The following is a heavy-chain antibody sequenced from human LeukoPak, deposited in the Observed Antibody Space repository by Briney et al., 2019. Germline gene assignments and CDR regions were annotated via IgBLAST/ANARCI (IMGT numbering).Heavy chain of an antibody. CDR1: GYTFTSYG. Sequence: GASVKVSCKASGYTFTSYGISWVRQAPGQGLEWMGRIIPILGIANYAQKFQGRVTITADKSTSTAYMELSSLRSEDTAVYYCARSSTKSGFDPWGQGTLVTVSS. D-gene: IGHD6-13*01. J-gene: IGHJ5*02. CDR3: ARSSTKSGFDP. V-gene: IGHV1-69*04. CDR2: IIPILGIA.